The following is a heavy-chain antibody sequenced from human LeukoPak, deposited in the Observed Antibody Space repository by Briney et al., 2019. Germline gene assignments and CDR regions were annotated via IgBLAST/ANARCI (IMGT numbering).Heavy chain of an antibody. Sequence: GGSLRLSCAASGFTFRSSWMSWVRQAPGRGLEWVANIRQDGSETHYVDSAKGRFTISRDNAQSALYLQMNSLRAEDTAVYFYATVRRDGHDYWGQGTLVAVSS. CDR3: ATVRRDGHDY. CDR1: GFTFRSSW. J-gene: IGHJ4*02. CDR2: IRQDGSET. V-gene: IGHV3-7*01.